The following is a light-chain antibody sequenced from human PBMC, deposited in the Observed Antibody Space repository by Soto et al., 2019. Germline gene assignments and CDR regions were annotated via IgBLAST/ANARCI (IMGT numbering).Light chain of an antibody. Sequence: DIVMTQSPDSLAVPLGERATIDCKSSQSVLYSSNNKNYLAWYQQKAGQPLKLLIYWASTRESGVPDRFSGSGSGTDFTLTISSLQAEDVAVYYCQQYYTTPLTFGGGTKVEIK. CDR2: WAS. CDR3: QQYYTTPLT. V-gene: IGKV4-1*01. CDR1: QSVLYSSNNKNY. J-gene: IGKJ4*01.